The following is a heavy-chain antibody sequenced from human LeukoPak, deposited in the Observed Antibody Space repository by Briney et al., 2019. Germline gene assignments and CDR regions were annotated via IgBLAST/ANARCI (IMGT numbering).Heavy chain of an antibody. CDR2: ISAYNGNT. V-gene: IGHV1-18*01. CDR3: ARVVYRDVLLWFGELTSFDY. D-gene: IGHD3-10*01. CDR1: GYTFTSYG. Sequence: ASVTVSCKASGYTFTSYGISWVRQAPGQGLEWMGWISAYNGNTNYAQKLQGRVTMTTDTSTSTAYMELRSLRSDDTAVYYCARVVYRDVLLWFGELTSFDYWGQGTLVTVSS. J-gene: IGHJ4*02.